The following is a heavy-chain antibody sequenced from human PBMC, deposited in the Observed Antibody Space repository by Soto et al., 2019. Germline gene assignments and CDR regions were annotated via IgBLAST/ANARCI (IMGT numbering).Heavy chain of an antibody. CDR3: ARFRGPYSSGMDV. CDR1: GFIFSDYY. J-gene: IGHJ6*02. V-gene: IGHV3-11*06. CDR2: ISSSSSYT. D-gene: IGHD2-21*01. Sequence: GGSLRLSCEASGFIFSDYYMSWIRQAPGKGLEWVSYISSSSSYTNYADSVKGRFTISRDNAKNSLYLQMNSLRAEDTAVYYCARFRGPYSSGMDVWGQGTTVTV.